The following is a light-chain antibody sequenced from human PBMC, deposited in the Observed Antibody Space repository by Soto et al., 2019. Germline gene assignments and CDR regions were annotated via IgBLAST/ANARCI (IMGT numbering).Light chain of an antibody. Sequence: QSALTQPASVSGSPGKSITISCTGTSSDVGGYNYVSWYQQHPGKAPKLMIYDVTNRPSGVSNRFSGSKSGNTASLTISGLQAEDEADYYCSSYTSSHTLAFGGGTKLTVL. CDR3: SSYTSSHTLA. J-gene: IGLJ2*01. CDR1: SSDVGGYNY. V-gene: IGLV2-14*01. CDR2: DVT.